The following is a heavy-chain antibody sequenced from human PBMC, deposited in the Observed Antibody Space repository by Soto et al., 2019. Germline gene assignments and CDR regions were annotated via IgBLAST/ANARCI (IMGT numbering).Heavy chain of an antibody. V-gene: IGHV3-33*01. Sequence: LRLSCAASGFTFSSYGMHWVRQAPGKGLEWVAVIWYDGSNKYYADSVKGRFTISRDNSKNTLYLQMNSLRAEDTAVYYCARDRGCISTTCYRYYYAMDVWGQGTTVTVSS. CDR2: IWYDGSNK. CDR1: GFTFSSYG. CDR3: ARDRGCISTTCYRYYYAMDV. D-gene: IGHD2-2*01. J-gene: IGHJ6*02.